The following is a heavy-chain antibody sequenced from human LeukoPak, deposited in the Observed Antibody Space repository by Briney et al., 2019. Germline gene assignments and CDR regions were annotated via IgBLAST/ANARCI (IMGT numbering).Heavy chain of an antibody. CDR1: GGSISRGDYY. CDR3: ARVWDSSGWYLDY. CDR2: IYYSVSS. J-gene: IGHJ4*02. V-gene: IGHV4-30-4*08. Sequence: PSETLSLTRTVSGGSISRGDYYWSWIRQPPGKGLEGIGYIYYSVSSYYNPSLKSRVTISVDTSKNQFSLKLSSMTAADTAVYYCARVWDSSGWYLDYWGQGTLVTVSS. D-gene: IGHD6-19*01.